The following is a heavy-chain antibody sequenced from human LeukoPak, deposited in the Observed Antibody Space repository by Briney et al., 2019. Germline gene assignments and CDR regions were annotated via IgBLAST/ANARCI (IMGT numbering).Heavy chain of an antibody. Sequence: GGSLRLPCAASGFTFSSYSMNWVRQAPGKGLEWVSYITSSSSTIYYADSVKGRFTISRDNAKNSLYLQMNSLRAEDTAVYYCASYSGSYYLVDYWGQGTLVTVSS. V-gene: IGHV3-48*04. J-gene: IGHJ4*02. CDR1: GFTFSSYS. D-gene: IGHD1-26*01. CDR3: ASYSGSYYLVDY. CDR2: ITSSSSTI.